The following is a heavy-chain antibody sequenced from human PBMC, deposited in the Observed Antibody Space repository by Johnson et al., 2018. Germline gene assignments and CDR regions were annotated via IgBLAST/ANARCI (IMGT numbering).Heavy chain of an antibody. CDR3: EGAFDI. Sequence: QPVRSLRLSCAPSGFTVSIYGMHWVRQAPDKGLEWVAVISYDGSNKYYADSVKGRFTISRDHSTNTLYLQMNSLSAEDTAVYYCEGAFDIWGQGTMVTVSS. J-gene: IGHJ3*02. V-gene: IGHV3-30*03. CDR2: ISYDGSNK. CDR1: GFTVSIYG.